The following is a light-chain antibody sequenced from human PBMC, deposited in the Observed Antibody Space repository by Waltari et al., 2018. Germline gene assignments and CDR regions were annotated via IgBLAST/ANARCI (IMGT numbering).Light chain of an antibody. CDR1: QGISNY. CDR3: QKYNSATWT. V-gene: IGKV1-27*01. CDR2: AAS. Sequence: DIQMTQSPSSLSASVGDRVTITCRASQGISNYLAWYQQKPGKVPKLLIYAASTLQSGVPSRFSGSGSGTDVTRTISSLQPEDVATYYCQKYNSATWTFGQGTKVEIK. J-gene: IGKJ1*01.